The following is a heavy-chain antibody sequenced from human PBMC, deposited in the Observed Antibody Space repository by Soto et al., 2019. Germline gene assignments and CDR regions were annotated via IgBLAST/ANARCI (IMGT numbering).Heavy chain of an antibody. CDR1: GFTFSSYG. CDR2: ISYDGRIE. J-gene: IGHJ4*02. V-gene: IGHV3-30*03. CDR3: ARGNDYDSSTFDY. Sequence: GGSLRLSCAASGFTFSSYGMHWVRQAPGKGLEWAAVISYDGRIEYYAASVKGRFTISRDNSKNTLYLQMNSLRPEDTAVYYCARGNDYDSSTFDYWGQGTLVTVSS. D-gene: IGHD3-22*01.